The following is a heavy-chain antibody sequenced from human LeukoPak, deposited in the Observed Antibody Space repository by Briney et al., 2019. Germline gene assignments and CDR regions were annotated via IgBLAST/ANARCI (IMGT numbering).Heavy chain of an antibody. V-gene: IGHV3-30*04. CDR3: AKDGYYGSGDPKYAFDI. D-gene: IGHD3-10*01. CDR1: GFTFSSYA. Sequence: GGSLRLSCAASGFTFSSYAMHWVRQAPGKGLEWVAVISYDGSNKKYADSVKGRFTISRDNSKNTLYLQMNSLRAEDTAVYYCAKDGYYGSGDPKYAFDIWGQGTMVTVSS. CDR2: ISYDGSNK. J-gene: IGHJ3*02.